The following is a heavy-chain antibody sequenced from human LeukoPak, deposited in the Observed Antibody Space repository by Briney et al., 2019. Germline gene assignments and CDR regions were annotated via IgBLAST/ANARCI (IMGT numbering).Heavy chain of an antibody. D-gene: IGHD1-26*01. CDR3: ARGVGATTVDY. Sequence: GGSLRLSCAASGFTFSSYWMHWVRQGPGKGLVWVSRISSGGSSTSYADSVKGRFTISRDNAKNTLFLQMNSLRDEDTAVYYCARGVGATTVDYWGQGTLVTVSS. V-gene: IGHV3-74*01. CDR1: GFTFSSYW. J-gene: IGHJ4*02. CDR2: ISSGGSST.